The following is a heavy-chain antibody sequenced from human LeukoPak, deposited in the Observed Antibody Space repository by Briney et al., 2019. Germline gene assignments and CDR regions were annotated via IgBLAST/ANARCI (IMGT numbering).Heavy chain of an antibody. V-gene: IGHV6-1*01. CDR3: SRRGPAGSSSSGMDV. CDR1: GDSVSSNSVA. D-gene: IGHD6-6*01. CDR2: TGHRAKWYN. J-gene: IGHJ6*02. Sequence: SRTFSLTCAISGDSVSSNSVAWNWIRQSPSRGLEWLGRTGHRAKWYNDYAVSVKSRITINPDTSKNQFSLQLNSVTPEDTAVYYCSRRGPAGSSSSGMDVWGQGTTVTVSS.